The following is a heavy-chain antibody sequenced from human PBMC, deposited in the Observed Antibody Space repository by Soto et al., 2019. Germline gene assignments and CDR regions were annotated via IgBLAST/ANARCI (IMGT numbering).Heavy chain of an antibody. J-gene: IGHJ5*02. CDR3: ARSLGPIIAVAGTSRFDP. Sequence: GASVKVSCKASGYTFTSYGISWVRQAPGQGLEWMGWISAYNGNTNYAQKLQGRVTMTTDTSTSTAYMELRSLRSDDTAVYYCARSLGPIIAVAGTSRFDPWGQGTLVTVAS. V-gene: IGHV1-18*01. D-gene: IGHD6-19*01. CDR2: ISAYNGNT. CDR1: GYTFTSYG.